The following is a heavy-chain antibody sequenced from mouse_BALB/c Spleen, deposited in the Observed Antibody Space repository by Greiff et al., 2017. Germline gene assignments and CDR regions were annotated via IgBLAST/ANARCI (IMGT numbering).Heavy chain of an antibody. CDR3: ARGAAAYAMDY. V-gene: IGHV3-6*02. CDR2: ISYDGSN. D-gene: IGHD3-3*01. Sequence: EVKLQESGPGLVKPSQSLSLTCSASGYSITSGYYWYWIRQFPGNKLECMGYISYDGSNNYNPSLKNRTSITRDTSKNQFFLKLSSVTTEDTATYYCARGAAAYAMDYWGQGTSVTVSA. CDR1: GYSITSGYY. J-gene: IGHJ4*01.